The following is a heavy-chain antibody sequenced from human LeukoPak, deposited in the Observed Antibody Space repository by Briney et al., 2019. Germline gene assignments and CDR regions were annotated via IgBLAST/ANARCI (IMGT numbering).Heavy chain of an antibody. CDR3: AREGYGSGMRSQTRSAFDI. V-gene: IGHV1-46*01. J-gene: IGHJ3*02. CDR2: INPSGGST. D-gene: IGHD3-10*01. CDR1: GYTFTSYY. Sequence: AASVKVSCKASGYTFTSYYMHWVRQAPGQGLEWMGIINPSGGSTSYAQKFQGRVTMTRDTSTSTVYMELSSLRSEDTAVYYCAREGYGSGMRSQTRSAFDIWGQGTMVTVSS.